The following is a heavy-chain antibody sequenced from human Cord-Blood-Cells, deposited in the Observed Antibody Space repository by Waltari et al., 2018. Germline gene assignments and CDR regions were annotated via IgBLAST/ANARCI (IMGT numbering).Heavy chain of an antibody. D-gene: IGHD7-27*01. CDR2: IYWNDDK. CDR3: AHTGTGDEAYDAFDI. CDR1: GFSLSTSGVG. V-gene: IGHV2-5*01. Sequence: QITLKESGPTLVKPTQTLTLTCTFSGFSLSTSGVGGGWLRQPPGKALEWLALIYWNDDKRYSPSLKSRLTITKDTSKNQVVLTMTNMDPVDTATYYGAHTGTGDEAYDAFDIWGQGTMVTVSS. J-gene: IGHJ3*02.